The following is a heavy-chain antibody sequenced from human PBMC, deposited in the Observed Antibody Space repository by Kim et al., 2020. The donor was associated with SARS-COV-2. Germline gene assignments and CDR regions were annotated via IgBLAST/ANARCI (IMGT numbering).Heavy chain of an antibody. V-gene: IGHV3-11*04. Sequence: DSEKGRLTISRDNAKNSLYLQLNSLRAEDTAVYYCARASVFGTGFTFFDYWGQGTLVTVSS. CDR3: ARASVFGTGFTFFDY. J-gene: IGHJ4*02. D-gene: IGHD3-3*01.